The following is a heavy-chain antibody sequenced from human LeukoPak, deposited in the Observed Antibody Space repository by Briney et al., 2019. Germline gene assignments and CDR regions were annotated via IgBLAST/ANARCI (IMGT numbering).Heavy chain of an antibody. D-gene: IGHD6-13*01. CDR2: ISSSGSAI. CDR3: ARDHKAAAGRDFDY. V-gene: IGHV3-48*02. J-gene: IGHJ4*02. Sequence: GGSLGLSCAASGFTFSSYSMNWVRQAPGKGLEWVSYISSSGSAIYYADSVKGRFTISRDNAKNSLYLQMNGLRDEDTAVYYCARDHKAAAGRDFDYWGQGTLVTVSS. CDR1: GFTFSSYS.